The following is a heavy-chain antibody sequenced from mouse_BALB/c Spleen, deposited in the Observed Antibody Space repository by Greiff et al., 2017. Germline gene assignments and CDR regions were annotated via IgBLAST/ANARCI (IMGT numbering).Heavy chain of an antibody. D-gene: IGHD2-10*02. CDR2: IRLKSNNYAT. Sequence: EVQLQESGGGLVQPGGSMKLSCVASGFTFSNYWMNWVRQSPEKGLEWVAEIRLKSNNYATHYAESVKGRFTISRDDSKSSVYLQMNNLRAEDTGIYYCTRDGYGNYWGQGTLVTVSA. V-gene: IGHV6-6*02. CDR1: GFTFSNYW. CDR3: TRDGYGNY. J-gene: IGHJ3*01.